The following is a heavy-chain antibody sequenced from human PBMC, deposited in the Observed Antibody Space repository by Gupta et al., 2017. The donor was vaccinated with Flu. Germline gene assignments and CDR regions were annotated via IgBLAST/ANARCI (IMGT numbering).Heavy chain of an antibody. V-gene: IGHV1-8*01. CDR3: AGLGIAAAGPTNTWFDP. J-gene: IGHJ5*02. Sequence: QVQLVQSGAEVKKPGASVKVSCKASGYTFTSYDINWVRQATGQGLEWMGWMNPNSGNTGYAQKFQGRVTMTRNTSISTAYMELSSLRSEDTAVYYCAGLGIAAAGPTNTWFDPWGQGTLVTVSS. CDR1: GYTFTSYD. CDR2: MNPNSGNT. D-gene: IGHD6-13*01.